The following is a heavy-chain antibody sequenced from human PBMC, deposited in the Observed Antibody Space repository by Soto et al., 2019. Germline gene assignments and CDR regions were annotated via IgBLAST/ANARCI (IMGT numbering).Heavy chain of an antibody. CDR2: IIPIFGTA. J-gene: IGHJ6*02. CDR1: GGTFSSYA. D-gene: IGHD3-10*01. CDR3: ALGVRGVIITPPWGMDV. Sequence: QVQLVQSGAEVKKPGSSVKVSCKASGGTFSSYAISWVRQAPGQGLEWMGRIIPIFGTANYAQKFQGRVTITADKSTSTAYMELSSLRSEDTAVYYCALGVRGVIITPPWGMDVWGQGTTVTVSS. V-gene: IGHV1-69*06.